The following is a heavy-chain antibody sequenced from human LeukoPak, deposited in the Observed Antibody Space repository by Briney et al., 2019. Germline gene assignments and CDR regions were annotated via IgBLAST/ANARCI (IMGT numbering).Heavy chain of an antibody. D-gene: IGHD2-15*01. V-gene: IGHV3-30*04. CDR2: ISYDGSNK. Sequence: TGGSLRLSRAASGFTFSSYAMHWVRQAPGKGLEWVAVISYDGSNKYYADSVKGRFTISRDNSKNTLYLQMNSLRAEDTAVYYCARAVQSDLEDQGYYYYMDVWGKGTTVTVSS. CDR3: ARAVQSDLEDQGYYYYMDV. CDR1: GFTFSSYA. J-gene: IGHJ6*03.